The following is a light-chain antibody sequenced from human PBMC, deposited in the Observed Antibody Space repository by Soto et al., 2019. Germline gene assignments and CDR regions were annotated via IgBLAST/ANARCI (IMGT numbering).Light chain of an antibody. J-gene: IGKJ1*01. Sequence: EIVLTQSPGTLSLSPGERATLSSRASQSVSSSYLAWYQQKPGQAPRLLIYGASSRATGIPDRFSGSGSGTDFTLTISRLEPEDFAVYYCQQYGSSPLWTFGQGTKVDIK. CDR3: QQYGSSPLWT. V-gene: IGKV3-20*01. CDR1: QSVSSSY. CDR2: GAS.